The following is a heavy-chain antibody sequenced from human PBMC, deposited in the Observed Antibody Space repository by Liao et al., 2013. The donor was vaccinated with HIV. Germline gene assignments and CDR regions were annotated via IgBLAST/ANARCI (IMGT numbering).Heavy chain of an antibody. CDR2: IYTSGST. J-gene: IGHJ3*02. CDR3: AFCSGWATVGDGFDI. Sequence: QVHLQESGPGLVKPSQTLSLTCTVSGASISSGPYFWSWIRQPAGKGLEWIGRIYTSGSTNYNPSLKSRVTISVDMAKNHFSLKLSSVTAADTAVYYCAFCSGWATVGDGFDIWGQGTMVTVSS. V-gene: IGHV4-61*02. CDR1: GASISSGPYF. D-gene: IGHD3-3*01.